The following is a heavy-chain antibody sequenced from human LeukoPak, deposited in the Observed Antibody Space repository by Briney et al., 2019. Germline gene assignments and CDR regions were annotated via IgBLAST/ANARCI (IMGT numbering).Heavy chain of an antibody. CDR3: AKDRLGGPYFFHY. V-gene: IGHV3-23*01. CDR2: ISTSGGST. CDR1: GFTVSSYA. Sequence: GGSLRLSCAASGFTVSSYAMNWVRQAPGKGLEWVATISTSGGSTYYADFVKGRFTISRDNSKNTLYLQINSLRAEDTAVYFCAKDRLGGPYFFHYWGQGTLVTVSS. D-gene: IGHD3-16*01. J-gene: IGHJ4*02.